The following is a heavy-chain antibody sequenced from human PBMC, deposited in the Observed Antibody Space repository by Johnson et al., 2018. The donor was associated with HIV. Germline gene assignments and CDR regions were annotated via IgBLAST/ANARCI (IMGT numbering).Heavy chain of an antibody. Sequence: EVQVVESGGGLVQPWGSLRLSCAASGFTVSSYYMTWVRQAPGKGLEWVSVLFSGGTTYYADSVKGRFTISRDNSKNTLYLQMNSLRAEDTAVYYCARDAGGMYSSGWYGLGAFDIWGQGTMVTVSS. J-gene: IGHJ3*02. V-gene: IGHV3-66*01. D-gene: IGHD6-19*01. CDR1: GFTVSSYY. CDR3: ARDAGGMYSSGWYGLGAFDI. CDR2: LFSGGTT.